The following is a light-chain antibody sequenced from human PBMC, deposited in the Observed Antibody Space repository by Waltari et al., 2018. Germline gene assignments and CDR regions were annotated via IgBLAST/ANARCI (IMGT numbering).Light chain of an antibody. CDR1: EAINKW. V-gene: IGKV1-5*01. Sequence: DTQLSQFPSTLAASVGDRVTITCRAREAINKWLAWYQQKPGTAPKALIYDSSTLQSGAPSRFSGSGSGTEFTLTIDSLQPDDFATYYCQQYNRFSPFGQGTNVEVK. CDR3: QQYNRFSP. J-gene: IGKJ1*01. CDR2: DSS.